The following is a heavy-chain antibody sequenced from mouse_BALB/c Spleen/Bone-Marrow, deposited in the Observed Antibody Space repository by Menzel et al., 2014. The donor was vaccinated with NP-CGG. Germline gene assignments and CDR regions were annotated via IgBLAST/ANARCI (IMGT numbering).Heavy chain of an antibody. V-gene: IGHV1S135*01. CDR1: GYAFTRYN. D-gene: IGHD2-12*01. CDR2: IDPYSGGT. J-gene: IGHJ4*01. Sequence: VQLKDSGPELVKPGASVRVSCKASGYAFTRYNXYWVKQSHGKSLEWIGYIDPYSGGTNYNQKFKGKATLTVDKSNSTAYMHVNSLTSEDSAVYYCARELRRAMDYWGQGTSVTVSS. CDR3: ARELRRAMDY.